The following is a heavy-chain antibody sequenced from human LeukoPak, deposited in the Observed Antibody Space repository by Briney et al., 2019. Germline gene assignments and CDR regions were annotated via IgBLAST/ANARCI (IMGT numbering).Heavy chain of an antibody. V-gene: IGHV1-69*05. CDR2: IIPIFGTA. CDR3: ARSLFANYYYYYMDV. D-gene: IGHD2-8*01. Sequence: GASVEVSCKASGGTFSSYAISWVRQAPGQGLEWMGGIIPIFGTANYAQKFQGRVTITTDESTSTAYMELSSLRSEDTAVYYCARSLFANYYYYYMDVWGKGTTVTVSS. CDR1: GGTFSSYA. J-gene: IGHJ6*03.